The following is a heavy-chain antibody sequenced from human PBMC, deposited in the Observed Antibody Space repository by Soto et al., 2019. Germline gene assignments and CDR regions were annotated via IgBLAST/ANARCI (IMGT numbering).Heavy chain of an antibody. Sequence: LSLTCTVSGGSISSYYWIWIRQPPGKGLEWIGYIYYSGSTNYNPSLKSRVTISVDTSKNQFSLKLSSVTAADTAVYYCARALQYYYDSSGYYSGFDYWGQGTLVTVSS. D-gene: IGHD3-22*01. CDR3: ARALQYYYDSSGYYSGFDY. V-gene: IGHV4-59*01. J-gene: IGHJ4*02. CDR1: GGSISSYY. CDR2: IYYSGST.